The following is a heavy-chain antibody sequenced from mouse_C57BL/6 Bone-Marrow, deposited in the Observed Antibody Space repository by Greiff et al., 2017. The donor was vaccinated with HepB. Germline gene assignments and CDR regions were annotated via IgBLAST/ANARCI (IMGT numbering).Heavy chain of an antibody. CDR1: GFSFNTYA. D-gene: IGHD4-1*01. CDR3: VRQTGTSWYFDV. V-gene: IGHV10-1*01. J-gene: IGHJ1*03. CDR2: IRSKSNNYAT. Sequence: DVKLVESGGGLVQPKGSLKLSCAASGFSFNTYAMNWVRQAPGKGLEWVARIRSKSNNYATYYADSVKDRFTISRDDSESMLYLQMNNLKTEDTAMYYCVRQTGTSWYFDVWGTGTTVTVSS.